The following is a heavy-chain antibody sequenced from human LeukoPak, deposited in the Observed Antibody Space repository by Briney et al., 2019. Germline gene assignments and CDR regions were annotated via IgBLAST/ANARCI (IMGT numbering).Heavy chain of an antibody. D-gene: IGHD3-10*01. CDR3: ATGEAMVRGVIAYFDY. CDR2: IWYDGSNK. V-gene: IGHV3-33*01. Sequence: GRSLRLSCAASGFTFSSYGMHWVRQAPGKGLEWVAVIWYDGSNKYYADSVKGRFTISRDNSKNTLYLRMNSLRAEDTAVYYCATGEAMVRGVIAYFDYWGQGTLVTVSS. CDR1: GFTFSSYG. J-gene: IGHJ4*02.